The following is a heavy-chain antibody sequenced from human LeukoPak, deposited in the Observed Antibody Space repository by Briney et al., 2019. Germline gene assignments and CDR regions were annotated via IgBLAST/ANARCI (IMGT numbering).Heavy chain of an antibody. J-gene: IGHJ6*04. CDR3: ARGATGTTLDV. CDR1: GGSISSYY. Sequence: PSETLSLTCTVSGGSISSYYWSWIRQPPGKGLEWIGYIYYSGSTNYNPSLKSRVTISVDTSKNQFSLKLSSVTAADTAVYYCARGATGTTLDVWGRGTTVTVSS. D-gene: IGHD1-7*01. V-gene: IGHV4-59*01. CDR2: IYYSGST.